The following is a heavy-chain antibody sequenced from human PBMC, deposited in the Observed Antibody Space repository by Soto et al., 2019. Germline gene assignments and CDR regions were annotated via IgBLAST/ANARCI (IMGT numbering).Heavy chain of an antibody. CDR3: ARGGPETLTVPFDY. D-gene: IGHD4-4*01. Sequence: SETLSLTCAVYGGSFSGYYWSWIRQPPGKGLEWIGEINHSGSTKYNPSLRSRVTRAVDTSKNQFSLKLRSVTAADTAVYYCARGGPETLTVPFDYWGQGTLVTVSS. V-gene: IGHV4-34*01. CDR1: GGSFSGYY. CDR2: INHSGST. J-gene: IGHJ4*02.